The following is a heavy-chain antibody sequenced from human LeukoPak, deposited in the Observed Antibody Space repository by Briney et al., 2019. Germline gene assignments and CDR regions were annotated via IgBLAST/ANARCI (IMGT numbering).Heavy chain of an antibody. J-gene: IGHJ4*02. CDR3: ARDPPLLVGATNEFDY. CDR2: INPNSGGT. Sequence: ASVKVSCKASGYTFTSYDINWVRQATGQGLEWMGWINPNSGGTNYAQKFQGRVTMTRDTSISTAYMELSRLRSDDTAVYYCARDPPLLVGATNEFDYWGQGTLVTVSS. CDR1: GYTFTSYD. V-gene: IGHV1-2*02. D-gene: IGHD1-26*01.